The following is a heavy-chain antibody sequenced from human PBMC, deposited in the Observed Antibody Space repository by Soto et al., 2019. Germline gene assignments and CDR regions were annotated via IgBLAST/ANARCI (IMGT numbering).Heavy chain of an antibody. CDR1: GFTFSSYG. D-gene: IGHD7-27*01. CDR2: ISYDGSNK. V-gene: IGHV3-30*18. CDR3: AKDLGRNYYYGMDV. Sequence: QVQLVESGGGVVQPGRSLRLSCAASGFTFSSYGMHWVRQAPGKGLVWVAVISYDGSNKYYADSVKGRFTISRDNSKNPLYLQMNSLRAEDTAVYYCAKDLGRNYYYGMDVWGQGTAVTVSS. J-gene: IGHJ6*02.